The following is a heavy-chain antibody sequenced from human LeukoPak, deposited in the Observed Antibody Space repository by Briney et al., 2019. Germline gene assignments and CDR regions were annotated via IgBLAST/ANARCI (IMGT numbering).Heavy chain of an antibody. D-gene: IGHD3-10*01. CDR1: GYTFTSYG. J-gene: IGHJ4*02. CDR3: AREFPTMVRGVHLEAH. V-gene: IGHV7-4-1*02. Sequence: ASVRVSCKASGYTFTSYGISWVRQAPGQGLEWMGWINTNTGNPTYAQGFTGRFVFSLDTSVSTAYLQISSLKAEDTAVYYCAREFPTMVRGVHLEAHWGQGTLVTVSS. CDR2: INTNTGNP.